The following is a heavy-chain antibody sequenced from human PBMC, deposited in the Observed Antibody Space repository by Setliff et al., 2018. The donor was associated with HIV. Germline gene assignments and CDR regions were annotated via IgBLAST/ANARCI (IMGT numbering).Heavy chain of an antibody. CDR1: GYSFTSYW. CDR3: ARHAGNGLGAMGYFDY. V-gene: IGHV5-51*01. CDR2: IYPGDSDT. J-gene: IGHJ4*02. Sequence: GESLKISCKGSGYSFTSYWIDWVRQMPGKGLEWMGIIYPGDSDTRYSPSFQGQVTISADKSISTAYLQWSSLKASDTAMYYCARHAGNGLGAMGYFDYWGQGALVTVS. D-gene: IGHD1-26*01.